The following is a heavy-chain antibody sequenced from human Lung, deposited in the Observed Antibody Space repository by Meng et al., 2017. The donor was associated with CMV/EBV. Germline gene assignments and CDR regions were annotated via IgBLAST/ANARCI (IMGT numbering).Heavy chain of an antibody. D-gene: IGHD3-9*01. CDR1: GFSLSSYS. CDR3: ARHRYFFDT. Sequence: GESLKISCAASGFSLSSYSMNWVRQAPGKGLEWISSITTDSRYIYYAASVKGRFTISRDNTKDSLYLQMNGLGADDTAVYFCARHRYFFDTWGQGTPVTVSS. J-gene: IGHJ4*02. CDR2: ITTDSRYI. V-gene: IGHV3-21*04.